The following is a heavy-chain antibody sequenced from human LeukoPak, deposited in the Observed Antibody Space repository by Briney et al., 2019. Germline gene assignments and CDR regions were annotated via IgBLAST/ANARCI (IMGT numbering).Heavy chain of an antibody. CDR1: GYTFTNYG. CDR3: ALIPYCTTATCYYFDF. J-gene: IGHJ4*02. D-gene: IGHD2-2*01. V-gene: IGHV1-18*01. Sequence: ASVKVSCKASGYTFTNYGISWVRQAPGQGLEGMGWISTYNGNTNYAQKLQGRITMTTDTSTSTTYMELRSLRSDDTAVYYCALIPYCTTATCYYFDFWGQGTLVTVSS. CDR2: ISTYNGNT.